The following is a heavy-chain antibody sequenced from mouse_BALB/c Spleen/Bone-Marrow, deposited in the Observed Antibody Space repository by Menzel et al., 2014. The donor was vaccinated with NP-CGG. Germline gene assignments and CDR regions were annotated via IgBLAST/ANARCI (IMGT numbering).Heavy chain of an antibody. CDR2: ITSGGGYT. CDR3: TRDLYDGYSYYTMDY. CDR1: GFTFSSYT. J-gene: IGHJ4*01. D-gene: IGHD2-3*01. Sequence: EVMLVESGGGLVKPGGSLKLSCAASGFTFSSYTMSWVRQTPEKRLEWVATITSGGGYTSYPDSVKGRFTISRNNAKSSLYLQMSSLKSEDTAMYYCTRDLYDGYSYYTMDYLVQGTSVTVAS. V-gene: IGHV5-6-4*01.